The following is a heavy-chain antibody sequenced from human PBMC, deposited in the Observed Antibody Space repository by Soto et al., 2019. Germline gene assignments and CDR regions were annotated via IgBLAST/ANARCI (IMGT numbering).Heavy chain of an antibody. D-gene: IGHD3-10*01. CDR1: GGAFSSYA. Sequence: VQLVQSGAEVKKPGSSVKVSCKASGGAFSSYAISWVRQAPGQGLEWMGGNLPLFNISNYAQKFQGRVTITADEPTSTAYMDLSNLTSEDTAVYYCARRRLGYGSWYFDLRGRGTLITVSS. J-gene: IGHJ2*01. V-gene: IGHV1-69*01. CDR2: NLPLFNIS. CDR3: ARRRLGYGSWYFDL.